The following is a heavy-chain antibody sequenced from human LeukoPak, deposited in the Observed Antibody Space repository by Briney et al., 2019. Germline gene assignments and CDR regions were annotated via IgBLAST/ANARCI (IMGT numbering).Heavy chain of an antibody. V-gene: IGHV3-74*01. CDR1: GFTFANTW. J-gene: IGHJ4*02. CDR2: INNDGSTT. D-gene: IGHD3-10*01. CDR3: AIGGTYGSGS. Sequence: GGSLRLSCAASGFTFANTWMHWVRQAPGKGLVWVSLINNDGSTTNYADSVKGRFTISRDNAKDTVYLQMNSLRAEDTAVYYCAIGGTYGSGSWGQGTLVTVSS.